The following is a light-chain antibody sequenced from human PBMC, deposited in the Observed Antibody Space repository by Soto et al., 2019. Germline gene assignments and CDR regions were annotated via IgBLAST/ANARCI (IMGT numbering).Light chain of an antibody. CDR2: AAS. J-gene: IGKJ4*01. V-gene: IGKV1-27*01. CDR1: QDISNF. Sequence: DIQMTQSPSSLSAFVGDTVTITCRASQDISNFLAWDQQKPGKVPKLLIYAASTLQSGVPSRFSGSGSGTDFTLTISSLQPEDVATYYCQKGKIAPFTFGGGTKVEMK. CDR3: QKGKIAPFT.